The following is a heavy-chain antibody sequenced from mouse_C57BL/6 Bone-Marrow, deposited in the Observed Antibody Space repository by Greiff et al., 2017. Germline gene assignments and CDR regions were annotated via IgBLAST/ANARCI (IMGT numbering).Heavy chain of an antibody. V-gene: IGHV3-6*01. CDR3: ARGRGFAY. CDR1: GYSITSGYY. J-gene: IGHJ3*01. CDR2: ISYDGSN. Sequence: EVQLQQSGPGLVKPSQSLSLTCSVTGYSITSGYYWNWIRQFPGNKLEWVGYISYDGSNNYNPSLKNRISITRDTSKNQFFLKLNSVTTEDTATYYCARGRGFAYWGQGTLVTVSA.